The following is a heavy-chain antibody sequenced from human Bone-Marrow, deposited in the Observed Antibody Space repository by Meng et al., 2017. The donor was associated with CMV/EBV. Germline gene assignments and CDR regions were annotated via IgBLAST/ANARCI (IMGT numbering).Heavy chain of an antibody. CDR1: GGSISSSSYY. CDR3: ARHGPYYDFWCGYYWGGWFYP. D-gene: IGHD3-3*01. CDR2: IYYSGST. V-gene: IGHV4-39*01. J-gene: IGHJ5*02. Sequence: SETLSLTCIVSGGSISSSSYYWGWIRQPPGKGLEWIGSIYYSGSTYYNPSLKSQVTISVDTSKNQFSLKLSSVTAADTAVYYCARHGPYYDFWCGYYWGGWFYPWGQGTLVTVSS.